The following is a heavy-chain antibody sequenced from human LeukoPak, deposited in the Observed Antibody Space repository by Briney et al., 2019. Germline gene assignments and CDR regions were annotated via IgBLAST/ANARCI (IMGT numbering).Heavy chain of an antibody. CDR3: AKGSDYYGSGSPNWFDP. Sequence: PGGSLRLSCAASGFTFSSYAMSWVRQAPGKGLEWVSAIGGSGGSTYYADSVKGRFTISRDNSKNTLYLQMNSLRAEDTAVYYCAKGSDYYGSGSPNWFDPWGQGTLVTVSS. V-gene: IGHV3-23*01. J-gene: IGHJ5*02. CDR2: IGGSGGST. CDR1: GFTFSSYA. D-gene: IGHD3-10*01.